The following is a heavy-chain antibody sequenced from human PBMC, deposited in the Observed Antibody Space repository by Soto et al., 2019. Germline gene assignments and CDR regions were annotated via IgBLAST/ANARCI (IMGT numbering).Heavy chain of an antibody. CDR1: GYTFTSYA. CDR3: ARRIEAPGDYYYALDV. J-gene: IGHJ6*02. D-gene: IGHD2-21*01. V-gene: IGHV1-3*01. CDR2: INAGNGNT. Sequence: ASVKVSCKASGYTFTSYAMHWVRQAPGQRLEWMGWINAGNGNTLYNPSFEGHVTISVDKSTGTVYLQWSSLSVSDTATYYCARRIEAPGDYYYALDVWGQGTTVTVSS.